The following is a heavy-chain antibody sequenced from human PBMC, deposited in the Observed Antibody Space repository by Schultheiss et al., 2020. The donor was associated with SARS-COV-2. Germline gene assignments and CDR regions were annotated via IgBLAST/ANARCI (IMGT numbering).Heavy chain of an antibody. CDR1: GGSISSSSYY. Sequence: SETLSLTCTVSGGSISSSSYYWGWIRQPPGKGLEWIGSIYHSGSTNYNPSLKSRVTMSVDTSKNQFSLKLSSVTAADTAVYYCARGPARGSWYSAVDYWGQGTLVTVSS. D-gene: IGHD6-13*01. CDR3: ARGPARGSWYSAVDY. CDR2: IYHSGST. V-gene: IGHV4-39*01. J-gene: IGHJ4*02.